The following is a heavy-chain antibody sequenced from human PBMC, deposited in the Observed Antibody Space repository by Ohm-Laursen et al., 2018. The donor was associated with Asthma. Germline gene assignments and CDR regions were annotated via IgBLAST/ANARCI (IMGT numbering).Heavy chain of an antibody. J-gene: IGHJ3*01. D-gene: IGHD3-10*01. Sequence: SLRLSCTASGFTFSSYAMNWIRQGPEKGLEWVSDIYPGGATFYADSVKGRFTISRDDSKNTLNLQMSSLRGDDTAVYYCARGQGSGDISGSDPFDLWGQGTTVTVSS. CDR1: GFTFSSYA. V-gene: IGHV3-53*01. CDR3: ARGQGSGDISGSDPFDL. CDR2: IYPGGAT.